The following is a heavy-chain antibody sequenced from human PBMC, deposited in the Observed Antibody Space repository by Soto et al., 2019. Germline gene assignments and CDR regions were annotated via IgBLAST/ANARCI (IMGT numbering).Heavy chain of an antibody. V-gene: IGHV3-30-3*01. CDR1: GFTFSSYV. J-gene: IGHJ5*02. Sequence: QVQLVESGGGVVQPGRSLRLSCAASGFTFSSYVMHWVRQAPGKGLEWVAVISYDGSNKYYSDSVKGRFTISRDNSKNTLYLKMNSVRAEDTAVYYGARGVGGWIQLWTWGQGTLVTVSS. CDR2: ISYDGSNK. CDR3: ARGVGGWIQLWT. D-gene: IGHD5-18*01.